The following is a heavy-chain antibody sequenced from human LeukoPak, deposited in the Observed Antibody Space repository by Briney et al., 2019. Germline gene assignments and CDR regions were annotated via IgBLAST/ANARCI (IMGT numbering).Heavy chain of an antibody. CDR1: GFTFSSYA. V-gene: IGHV3-23*01. Sequence: PGGSLRLSCAASGFTFSSYAMSWVRQAPGKGLEWVSAISGSGGSTYYADSVKGRFTISRDNSKNTLYLQMNSLRAEDTAIYYCAKRSAESSGYFDYWGQGTLVTVSS. CDR2: ISGSGGST. D-gene: IGHD6-25*01. J-gene: IGHJ4*02. CDR3: AKRSAESSGYFDY.